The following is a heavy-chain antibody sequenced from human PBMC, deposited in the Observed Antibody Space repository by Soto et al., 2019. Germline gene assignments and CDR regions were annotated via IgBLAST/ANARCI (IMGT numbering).Heavy chain of an antibody. Sequence: QVQLVQSGAEVKKPRASVKVSCKASGYTFTSYGISWVRQAPGQGLDWMGWISAYNGNTKYAQDLQGRVTMTTDTSTSTAYMELRSLRSDDTAVYYCARFSGGSYNTYYFYYGMDVWGQGTTVTVSS. D-gene: IGHD2-15*01. CDR2: ISAYNGNT. CDR1: GYTFTSYG. CDR3: ARFSGGSYNTYYFYYGMDV. J-gene: IGHJ6*02. V-gene: IGHV1-18*01.